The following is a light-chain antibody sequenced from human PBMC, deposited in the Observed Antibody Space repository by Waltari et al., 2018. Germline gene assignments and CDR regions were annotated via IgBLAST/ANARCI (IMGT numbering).Light chain of an antibody. CDR2: SNV. Sequence: QSVLTQPPSASGNPGQRVTISCSGSSSNIGSHSVNGYQQFPGTAPKFLMYSNVQRPSGVSARFSGSKSGTSASLAISGLQSEDEADYFCAARDDSLSGQVFGGGTKLTVL. J-gene: IGLJ3*02. V-gene: IGLV1-44*01. CDR1: SSNIGSHS. CDR3: AARDDSLSGQV.